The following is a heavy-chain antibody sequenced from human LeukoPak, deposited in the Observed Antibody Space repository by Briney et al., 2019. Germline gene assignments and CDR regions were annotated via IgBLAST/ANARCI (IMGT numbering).Heavy chain of an antibody. CDR1: GFTFSSHA. V-gene: IGHV3-23*01. D-gene: IGHD5-18*01. Sequence: GESLRLSCAASGFTFSSHALSWVRQTPGKGLQWVSTISGSGDTTFYADSLKGRSTISRDNPRNTLYLQMHSLRVDDTAIYYCAKDLYPGGIQPRWFDYWGQGALVTVSS. CDR3: AKDLYPGGIQPRWFDY. CDR2: ISGSGDTT. J-gene: IGHJ4*02.